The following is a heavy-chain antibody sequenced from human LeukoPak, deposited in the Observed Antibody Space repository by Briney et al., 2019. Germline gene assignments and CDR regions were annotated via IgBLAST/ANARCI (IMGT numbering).Heavy chain of an antibody. J-gene: IGHJ4*02. CDR3: ARDHYDSSGYYSHYFDY. V-gene: IGHV4-61*01. D-gene: IGHD3-22*01. Sequence: SETLSLTCTVSGGSVSSGSYYWSWIRQPPGKGLEWIGYIYYSGSTNYNPSLESRVTISVDTSKNQFSLKLSSVTAADTAVYYCARDHYDSSGYYSHYFDYWGQGTLVTVSS. CDR1: GGSVSSGSYY. CDR2: IYYSGST.